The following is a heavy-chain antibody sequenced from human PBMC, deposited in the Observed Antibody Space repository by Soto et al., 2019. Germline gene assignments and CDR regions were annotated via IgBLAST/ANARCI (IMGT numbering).Heavy chain of an antibody. J-gene: IGHJ3*02. CDR2: IKQDGSEK. CDR3: ARDQVVAAYAFDI. D-gene: IGHD6-6*01. Sequence: GESLKISCAASGFTFSSYWMSWVRQAPGKGLEWVANIKQDGSEKYYVDSVKGRFTISRDNAKNSLYLQMNSLRAEDTAVYYCARDQVVAAYAFDIWGQGTMVTVSS. CDR1: GFTFSSYW. V-gene: IGHV3-7*01.